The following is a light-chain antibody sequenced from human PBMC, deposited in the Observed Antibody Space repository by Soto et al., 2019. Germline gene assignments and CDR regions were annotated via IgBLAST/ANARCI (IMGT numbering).Light chain of an antibody. CDR2: DAS. CDR3: QQYDNLPIT. V-gene: IGKV1-33*01. J-gene: IGKJ4*01. CDR1: QDISNY. Sequence: DIQMTQSPSSLYASVGDRVTITCPASQDISNYLNWYQQKPGKAHKLLIYDASNLETGVPSRFSGSGSGTDFTFTIISLQPEDIATYDCQQYDNLPITFGGGTKVDIK.